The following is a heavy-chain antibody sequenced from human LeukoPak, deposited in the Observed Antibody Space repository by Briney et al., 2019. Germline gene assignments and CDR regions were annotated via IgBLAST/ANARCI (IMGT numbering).Heavy chain of an antibody. D-gene: IGHD3-22*01. CDR1: GFTLSNAW. CDR2: ISSSTSTI. CDR3: AKSGSSYYDTSGYLDY. V-gene: IGHV3-48*01. Sequence: GGSLRLSCAASGFTLSNAWMNWVRQAPGKGLEWVSYISSSTSTIYYADSVKGRFTISRDNAKNSLYLQMNSLRGEDTAVYYCAKSGSSYYDTSGYLDYWGQGTLVTVSS. J-gene: IGHJ4*02.